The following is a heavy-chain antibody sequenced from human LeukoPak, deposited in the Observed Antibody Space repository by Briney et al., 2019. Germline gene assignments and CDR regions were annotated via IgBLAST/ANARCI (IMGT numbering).Heavy chain of an antibody. CDR2: IWYDGSNK. CDR3: ARAPYSSGWYRFDY. CDR1: GFTFSSYG. V-gene: IGHV3-33*01. D-gene: IGHD6-19*01. J-gene: IGHJ4*02. Sequence: GGSLRLSCAASGFTFSSYGMHWVRQAPGKGLEWVAVIWYDGSNKYFADSVKGRFTISRDSSKNMVYLQMNSLRAEDTAVYYCARAPYSSGWYRFDYWGQGTLVTVSS.